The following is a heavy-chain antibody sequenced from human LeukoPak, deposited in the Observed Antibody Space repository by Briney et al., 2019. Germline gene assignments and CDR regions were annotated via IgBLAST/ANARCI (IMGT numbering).Heavy chain of an antibody. CDR3: ATAEYCSSTSCYPYFDY. CDR2: FDPEDGET. J-gene: IGHJ4*02. D-gene: IGHD2-2*01. V-gene: IGHV1-24*01. Sequence: ASVKVSCKVSGYTLTELSMHWVRQAPGKGLEWMGGFDPEDGETIYAQKFQGRVTMTEDTSTDTAYMELSSLRSEDTAVYYCATAEYCSSTSCYPYFDYWGQGTLVTVSS. CDR1: GYTLTELS.